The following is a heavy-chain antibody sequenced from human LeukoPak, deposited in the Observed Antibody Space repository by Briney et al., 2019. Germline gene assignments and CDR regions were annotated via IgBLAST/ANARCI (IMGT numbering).Heavy chain of an antibody. CDR2: ISYDESNE. V-gene: IGHV3-30*18. Sequence: PGRSLRLSCAASGFTFSSYGMHWVRQAPGKGLEWVAVISYDESNEYYADSVKGRFTISRDNSKNTLYLQMNSLRAEDTAVYYCAKDFHNLLDPWGQGTLVTASS. CDR1: GFTFSSYG. CDR3: AKDFHNLLDP. D-gene: IGHD1-14*01. J-gene: IGHJ5*02.